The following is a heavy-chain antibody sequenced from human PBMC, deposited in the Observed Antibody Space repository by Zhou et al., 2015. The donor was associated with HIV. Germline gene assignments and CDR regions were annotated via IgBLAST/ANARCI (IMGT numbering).Heavy chain of an antibody. CDR2: IIPMFNRT. CDR3: AREYSSGWYGY. J-gene: IGHJ4*02. Sequence: QVQLVQSGAEVKRPGSSVKVSCQASGVTFTNYAISWVRQAPGQGLEWMGRIIPMFNRTNYVQKFQGRLTISADESTSTAYMVLSNLRSEDTAVYYCAREYSSGWYGYWGQGTLVTVSS. D-gene: IGHD6-19*01. CDR1: GVTFTNYA. V-gene: IGHV1-69*18.